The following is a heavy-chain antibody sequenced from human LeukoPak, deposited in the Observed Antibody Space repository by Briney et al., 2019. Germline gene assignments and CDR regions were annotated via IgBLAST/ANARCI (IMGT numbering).Heavy chain of an antibody. CDR2: FDPEDGET. J-gene: IGHJ6*02. V-gene: IGHV1-24*01. CDR3: ATAKWFGDYYYGMDV. CDR1: GYTLTELS. Sequence: ASVKVSCKVSGYTLTELSMHWVRQAPGKRLEWMGGFDPEDGETIYAQKFQGRVTMTEDTSTDTAYMELSSLRSEDTAVYYCATAKWFGDYYYGMDVWGQGTTVTVSS. D-gene: IGHD3-10*01.